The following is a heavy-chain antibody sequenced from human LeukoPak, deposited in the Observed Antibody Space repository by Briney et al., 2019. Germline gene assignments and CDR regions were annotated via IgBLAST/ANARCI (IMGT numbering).Heavy chain of an antibody. J-gene: IGHJ6*03. CDR3: ARDWRDYYYYYMDV. V-gene: IGHV3-21*01. CDR2: ISSSSSYI. Sequence: GGSLRLSCAASGFTFSSYSMNWVRQAPGKGLEWVSSISSSSSYIYYADSLKGRFTISRDNAKNSLYLQMNSLRAEDTAVYYCARDWRDYYYYYMDVWGKGTTVTVSS. CDR1: GFTFSSYS. D-gene: IGHD3-3*01.